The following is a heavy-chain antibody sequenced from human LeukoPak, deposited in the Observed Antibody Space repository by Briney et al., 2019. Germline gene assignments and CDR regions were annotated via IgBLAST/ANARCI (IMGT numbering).Heavy chain of an antibody. CDR3: ARVAGRRGSSLFDY. CDR2: IYYSGST. CDR1: GGSLSSYY. J-gene: IGHJ4*02. D-gene: IGHD6-13*01. V-gene: IGHV4-59*01. Sequence: SETLSLTCTVSGGSLSSYYWSWIRQPPGKGLEWIGYIYYSGSTNYNPSLKSRVTVSVDTSKNQFSLKLSSVTAADTAVYYCARVAGRRGSSLFDYWGQGTLVTVSS.